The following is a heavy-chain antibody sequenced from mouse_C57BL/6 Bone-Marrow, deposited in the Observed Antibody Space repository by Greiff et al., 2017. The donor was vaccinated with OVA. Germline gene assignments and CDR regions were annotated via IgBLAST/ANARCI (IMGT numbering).Heavy chain of an antibody. CDR3: ATHLFDV. Sequence: EVQLQESGGGLVQPGGSLKLSCAASGFTFSDYYMYWVRQTPEKRLEWVAYISTGGGSTYYPDTVKGRFTISRDNAKNTLYLQMSRLKSEDTAMYYCATHLFDVWGTGTTVTVSS. CDR1: GFTFSDYY. J-gene: IGHJ1*03. CDR2: ISTGGGST. V-gene: IGHV5-12*01.